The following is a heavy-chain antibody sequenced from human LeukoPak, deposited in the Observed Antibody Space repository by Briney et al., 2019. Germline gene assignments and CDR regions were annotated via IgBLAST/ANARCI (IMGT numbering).Heavy chain of an antibody. CDR2: ISSSGLTM. CDR1: GFTFSSYA. D-gene: IGHD4-17*01. CDR3: ARRTTGDDY. Sequence: GGSLRLSCAASGFTFSSYAMSWVRQAPGRGLEWVSYISSSGLTMYYADSVKGRFTISRDNAKNSLYLQMNSLRAEDTGVYYCARRTTGDDYWGQGTLVTVSS. V-gene: IGHV3-48*03. J-gene: IGHJ4*02.